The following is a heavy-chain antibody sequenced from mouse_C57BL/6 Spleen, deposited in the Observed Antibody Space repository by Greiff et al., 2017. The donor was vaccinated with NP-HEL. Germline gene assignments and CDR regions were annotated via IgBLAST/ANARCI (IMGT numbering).Heavy chain of an antibody. CDR1: GFSLTSYG. CDR2: IWRGGST. V-gene: IGHV2-5*01. J-gene: IGHJ4*01. D-gene: IGHD3-3*01. Sequence: VKLMESGPGLVQPSPSLSITCTVSGFSLTSYGVHWVRQSPGKGLEWLGVIWRGGSTDYNAAFMSRMSITKDNSKSQVCCKMNSLQADDTAIYYWAKRDAYYAMDYWGQGTSVTVSS. CDR3: AKRDAYYAMDY.